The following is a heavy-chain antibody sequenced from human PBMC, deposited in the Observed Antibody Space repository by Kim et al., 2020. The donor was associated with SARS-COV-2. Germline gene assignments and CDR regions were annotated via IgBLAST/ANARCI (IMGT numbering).Heavy chain of an antibody. CDR1: GGSISSYY. CDR2: IYYSGST. CDR3: ARDSGEGIHFVY. V-gene: IGHV4-59*13. Sequence: SETLSLTCTVSGGSISSYYWSWIRQPPGKGLEWIGYIYYSGSTNYNPPLKGRVPISVDTSKNQFSLKLCSVTAADTAVYYCARDSGEGIHFVYWGQGTLVTVSS. D-gene: IGHD5-18*01. J-gene: IGHJ4*02.